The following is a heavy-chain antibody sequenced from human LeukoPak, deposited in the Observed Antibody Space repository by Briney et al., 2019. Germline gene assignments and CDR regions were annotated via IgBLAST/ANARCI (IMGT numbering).Heavy chain of an antibody. CDR1: GFTLSIYS. CDR3: ARGLAGGDY. Sequence: SVGSLRLSCAVSGFTLSIYSMNWVRQAPGKGLEWVSTITGSGGNIYYEDSVKGRLTISRDNAKNSLYLQMNSLRVEDTAVYYCARGLAGGDYWGQGTRVTVSS. J-gene: IGHJ4*02. CDR2: ITGSGGNI. V-gene: IGHV3-21*01. D-gene: IGHD6-19*01.